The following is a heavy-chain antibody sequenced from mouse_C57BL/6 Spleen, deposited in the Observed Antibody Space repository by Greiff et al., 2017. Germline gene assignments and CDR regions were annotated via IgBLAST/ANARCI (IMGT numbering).Heavy chain of an antibody. CDR3: ARWGLRRGDY. CDR2: ILPGSGST. D-gene: IGHD2-2*01. CDR1: GYTFTGYW. J-gene: IGHJ2*01. V-gene: IGHV1-9*01. Sequence: QVQLQQSGAELMKPGASVKLSCKATGYTFTGYWLEWVKQRPGHGLEWIGEILPGSGSTNYNEKFKGKATFTADTSSNPAYMQLSSLTTEESAIYYCARWGLRRGDYWGQGTTLTVSS.